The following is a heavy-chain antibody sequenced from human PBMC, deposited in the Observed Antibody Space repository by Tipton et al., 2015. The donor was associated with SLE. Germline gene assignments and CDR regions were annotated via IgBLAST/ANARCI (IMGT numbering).Heavy chain of an antibody. CDR3: AGDFGVVKIDY. CDR2: IYYSGST. V-gene: IGHV4-59*01. CDR1: GGSITSYY. J-gene: IGHJ4*02. D-gene: IGHD3-3*01. Sequence: TLSLTCTFSGGSITSYYWSWIRQPPGKGLEWIGYIYYSGSTNYNPSLKSRVTMSVDTSRDQFSLKLSSVTAADTAVYYCAGDFGVVKIDYGGQGPLVPVPS.